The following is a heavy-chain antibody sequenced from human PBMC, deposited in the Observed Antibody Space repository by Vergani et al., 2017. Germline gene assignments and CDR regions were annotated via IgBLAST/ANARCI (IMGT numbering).Heavy chain of an antibody. J-gene: IGHJ4*02. D-gene: IGHD7-27*01. CDR1: GGTFSSYA. V-gene: IGHV1-69*01. CDR3: ARSGGELGILPSSFDY. CDR2: IIPIFGTA. Sequence: QVQLVQSGAEVKKPGSSVKVSCKASGGTFSSYAISWVRQAPGQGLEWMGGIIPIFGTANYAQKCQGRVTITADESTSTAYMELSSLRSEDTAVYYCARSGGELGILPSSFDYWGQGTLVTVSS.